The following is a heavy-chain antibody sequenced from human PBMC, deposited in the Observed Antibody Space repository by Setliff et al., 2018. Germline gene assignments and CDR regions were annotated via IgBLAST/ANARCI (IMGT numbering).Heavy chain of an antibody. CDR3: ARGSTMIQGVRLYYHGLDV. V-gene: IGHV4-61*02. J-gene: IGHJ6*02. Sequence: SETLSLTCTVSGGSITSGSFYWSWIRQPAGKKLEWIGRIHASGSPDYNPSFKSRVTISRDTSTNQFSLKLSSVTAADTAVYYCARGSTMIQGVRLYYHGLDVWGQGTTVTVSS. D-gene: IGHD3-10*01. CDR1: GGSITSGSFY. CDR2: IHASGSP.